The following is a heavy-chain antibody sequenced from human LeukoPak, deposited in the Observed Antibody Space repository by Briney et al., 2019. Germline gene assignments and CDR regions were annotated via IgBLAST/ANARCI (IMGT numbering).Heavy chain of an antibody. Sequence: ASVKVSCKASGYTFTGYYMHWVRQAPGQGLEWMGWINPNGGGTNYAQKFQGWVTMTRDTSISTAYMELSRLRSEDTAVYYCAREVVVGGGNWFDPWGQGTLVTVSS. J-gene: IGHJ5*02. V-gene: IGHV1-2*04. CDR1: GYTFTGYY. D-gene: IGHD2-2*01. CDR2: INPNGGGT. CDR3: AREVVVGGGNWFDP.